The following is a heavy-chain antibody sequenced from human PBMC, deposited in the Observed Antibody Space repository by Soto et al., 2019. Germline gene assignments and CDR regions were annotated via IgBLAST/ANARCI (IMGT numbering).Heavy chain of an antibody. CDR3: ARSIVVVTALDY. CDR2: INAGNGNT. CDR1: GYTFTSYA. Sequence: QVQLVQSGAEEKKPGASVKVSCKASGYTFTSYAMHWVRQAPGQRLEWMGWINAGNGNTKYSQKFQGRVTITRDTSASTAYFELSSLRSEDTAVYYCARSIVVVTALDYWGQGTLVTVSS. J-gene: IGHJ4*02. V-gene: IGHV1-3*05. D-gene: IGHD2-21*02.